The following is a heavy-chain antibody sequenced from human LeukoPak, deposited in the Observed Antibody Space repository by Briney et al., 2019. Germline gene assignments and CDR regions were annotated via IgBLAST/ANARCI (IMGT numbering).Heavy chain of an antibody. CDR1: GFTFSSYA. Sequence: GGSLRLSCAASGFTFSSYAISWIRQAPGKGLEWVSAIVGSGGSTYYADSVKGRFTISRDNSKNTLYLQMNSLRAEDTAVYYCAKPKSGSYPGYYFDYWGQGTLVTVSS. J-gene: IGHJ4*02. CDR2: IVGSGGST. CDR3: AKPKSGSYPGYYFDY. V-gene: IGHV3-23*01. D-gene: IGHD1-26*01.